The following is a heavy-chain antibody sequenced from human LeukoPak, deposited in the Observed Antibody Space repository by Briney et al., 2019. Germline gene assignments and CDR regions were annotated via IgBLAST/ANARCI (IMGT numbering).Heavy chain of an antibody. Sequence: ASVKVSCKASGYTFTSYGISWVRQAPGQGLEWMGWISAYNGNTNYAQKLQGRVTMTTDTSTSTAYMELRSPRSDDTAVYYCARDPDAVYSGYDSDWFDPWGQGTLVTVSS. D-gene: IGHD5-12*01. J-gene: IGHJ5*02. V-gene: IGHV1-18*04. CDR3: ARDPDAVYSGYDSDWFDP. CDR1: GYTFTSYG. CDR2: ISAYNGNT.